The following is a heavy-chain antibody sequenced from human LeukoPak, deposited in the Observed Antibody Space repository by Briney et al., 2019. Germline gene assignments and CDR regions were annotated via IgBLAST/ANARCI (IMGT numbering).Heavy chain of an antibody. Sequence: GGSLRLSCAASGFTFSTYAMSWVRQAPGKGLECVSVISGSGGSTHYADSVKGRFTISRDNSKNTLYLQMNSLRAEDTAVYYCAKARGAYDAYYYYGMDVWGQGTTVTVSS. CDR1: GFTFSTYA. J-gene: IGHJ6*02. CDR2: ISGSGGST. CDR3: AKARGAYDAYYYYGMDV. D-gene: IGHD5-12*01. V-gene: IGHV3-23*01.